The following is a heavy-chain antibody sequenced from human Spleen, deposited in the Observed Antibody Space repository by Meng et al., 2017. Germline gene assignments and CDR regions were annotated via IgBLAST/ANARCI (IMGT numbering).Heavy chain of an antibody. J-gene: IGHJ6*02. CDR2: ISGSGGST. CDR1: EFNFSSHW. V-gene: IGHV3-23*01. D-gene: IGHD3-22*01. Sequence: GESLKISCAAFEFNFSSHWMSWVRQAPGKGLEWVSAISGSGGSTYYADSVKGRFTISRDNSKNTLYLQMNSLRAEDTAVYYCAKDLENYYDSSGYYYYGMDVWGQGTTVTVSS. CDR3: AKDLENYYDSSGYYYYGMDV.